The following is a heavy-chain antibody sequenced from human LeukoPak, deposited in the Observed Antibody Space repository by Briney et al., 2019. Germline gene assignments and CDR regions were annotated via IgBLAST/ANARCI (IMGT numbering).Heavy chain of an antibody. CDR1: GYTFTTYD. D-gene: IGHD1-26*01. CDR3: ARDSGRPDVFDI. J-gene: IGHJ3*02. Sequence: GASVKVSCKASGYTFTTYDISWVRQAPGQGLEWMGWISAYNGNTNYAQRFQGRVTMTTDTSTSTAYMELRSLRSDDTAVYYCARDSGRPDVFDIWGQGTMVTVSS. V-gene: IGHV1-18*01. CDR2: ISAYNGNT.